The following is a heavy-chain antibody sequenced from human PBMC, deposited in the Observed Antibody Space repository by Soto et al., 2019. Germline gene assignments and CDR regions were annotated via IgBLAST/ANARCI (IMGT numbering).Heavy chain of an antibody. CDR2: ISGSGGST. Sequence: PGGSLRLSCAASGFTFSSYSMSWVRPAPGKGLEWVSAISGSGGSTYYADSVKGRFTISRDNSKNTLYLQMNSLRAEDTAVYYCAKDHTAMVKSWGMDVWGQGNTVTGSS. V-gene: IGHV3-23*01. CDR1: GFTFSSYS. D-gene: IGHD5-18*01. CDR3: AKDHTAMVKSWGMDV. J-gene: IGHJ6*02.